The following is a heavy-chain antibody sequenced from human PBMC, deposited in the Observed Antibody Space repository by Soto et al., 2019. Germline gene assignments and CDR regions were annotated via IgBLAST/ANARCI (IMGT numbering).Heavy chain of an antibody. CDR2: ISSNGGST. CDR1: GFTFSSYA. CDR3: AKDREYYDFWSGYLDY. Sequence: GGSLRLSCAASGFTFSSYAMHWVRQAPGKGLEYVSAISSNGGSTYYANSVKGRFTIYRDNSKNTLYLQMGSLRAEDMAVYYCAKDREYYDFWSGYLDYWGQGTLVTVSS. D-gene: IGHD3-3*01. J-gene: IGHJ4*02. V-gene: IGHV3-64*01.